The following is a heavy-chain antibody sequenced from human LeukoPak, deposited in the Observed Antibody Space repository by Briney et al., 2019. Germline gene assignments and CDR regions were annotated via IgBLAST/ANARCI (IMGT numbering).Heavy chain of an antibody. V-gene: IGHV3-7*01. CDR3: ARVIGQIAAAGSNWFDP. J-gene: IGHJ5*02. CDR2: IKDDGSEK. CDR1: GFTFSSYW. Sequence: GGSLRLSCAASGFTFSSYWMTWVRQAPGKGLEWVANIKDDGSEKYYVDSVKGRLTISRDNAKNSLYLQMNSLRAEDTAVYYCARVIGQIAAAGSNWFDPWGQGTLVTVSS. D-gene: IGHD6-13*01.